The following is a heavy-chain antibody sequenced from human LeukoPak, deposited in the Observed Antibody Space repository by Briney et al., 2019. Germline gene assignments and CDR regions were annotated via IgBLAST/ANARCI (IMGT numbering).Heavy chain of an antibody. Sequence: SETLSLTCAVYGGSFSGYCWSWIRQPPGKGLEWIGEINHSGSTNYNPSLKSRVTISVDTSKNQFSLKLSSVTAADTAVYYCARAVGYCSSTSCYSVRSWFDPWGQGTLVTVSS. CDR2: INHSGST. J-gene: IGHJ5*02. D-gene: IGHD2-2*01. CDR3: ARAVGYCSSTSCYSVRSWFDP. CDR1: GGSFSGYC. V-gene: IGHV4-34*01.